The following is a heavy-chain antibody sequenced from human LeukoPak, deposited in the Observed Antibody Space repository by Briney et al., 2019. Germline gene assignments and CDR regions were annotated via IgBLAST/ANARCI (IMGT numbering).Heavy chain of an antibody. Sequence: GASLRLSCVASGFTFHDYTMHWVRQLPGKGLEWVSVMRWDGDSAYYADSVKGRFTVSRDNIKKSLFLQMNSLRTEDTALYYYAKDIYPGARYFYWSLDSWGQGTLVTVSS. CDR2: MRWDGDSA. CDR3: AKDIYPGARYFYWSLDS. CDR1: GFTFHDYT. D-gene: IGHD3-9*01. V-gene: IGHV3-43*01. J-gene: IGHJ4*02.